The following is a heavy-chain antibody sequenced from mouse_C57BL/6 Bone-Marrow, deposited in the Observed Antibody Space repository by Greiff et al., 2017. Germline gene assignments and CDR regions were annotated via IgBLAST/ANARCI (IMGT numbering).Heavy chain of an antibody. CDR2: IDPETGGT. J-gene: IGHJ1*03. V-gene: IGHV1-15*01. CDR1: GYTFTDYE. D-gene: IGHD1-1*01. CDR3: RDYGSSHWYFGV. Sequence: QVQLQQSGAELVRPGASVTLSCKASGYTFTDYEMHWVKQTPVHGLEWIGAIDPETGGTAYNQKFKGKAILTADKSSSTAYMELRSLTSEDSAVYYCRDYGSSHWYFGVWGTGTTVTVSS.